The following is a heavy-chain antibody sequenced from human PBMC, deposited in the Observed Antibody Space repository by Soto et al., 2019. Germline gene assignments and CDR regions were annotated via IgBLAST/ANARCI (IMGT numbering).Heavy chain of an antibody. J-gene: IGHJ4*02. CDR2: IGFGGGAT. CDR1: GFIFRTYA. V-gene: IGHV3-23*01. D-gene: IGHD2-2*01. CDR3: AKCMGSASCGNFDY. Sequence: EVQLLESGGGLVQPGGSLRLSCAGAGFIFRTYAMAWVRQTPGKGLEWVSSIGFGGGATYYADSVEGRFTISRDNSRNTLFLQMSSLRAEDTATYYCAKCMGSASCGNFDYWGQGTLVTVSS.